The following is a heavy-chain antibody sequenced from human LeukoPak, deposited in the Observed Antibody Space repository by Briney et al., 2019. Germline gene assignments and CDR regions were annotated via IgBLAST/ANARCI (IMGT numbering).Heavy chain of an antibody. J-gene: IGHJ4*02. D-gene: IGHD5-18*01. CDR2: ISYSGST. CDR3: ARDRGYSYAYYFDY. CDR1: GGSISSYY. V-gene: IGHV4-59*01. Sequence: SETLSLTCTVSGGSISSYYWSWIRQPPGKGLEWIGYISYSGSTYYNPSLKSRVTISVDTSKNQFSLSLSPVTAADTAVYYCARDRGYSYAYYFDYWGQGTLVTVSS.